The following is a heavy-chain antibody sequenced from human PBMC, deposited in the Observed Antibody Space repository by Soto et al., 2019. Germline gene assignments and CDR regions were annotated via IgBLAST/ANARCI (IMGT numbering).Heavy chain of an antibody. Sequence: QVQLVESGGGVVQPGRSLRLSCAASGFTFSSYGMHWVRQAPGKGLEWVAVISYDGSNKYYADSVKGRFTISRDNSKNTLYLQMNSLRAEDTAVYYCAKDGGNYDFWSGYYRGYYYMDVWGIGTTVTVSS. CDR3: AKDGGNYDFWSGYYRGYYYMDV. V-gene: IGHV3-30*18. D-gene: IGHD3-3*01. CDR1: GFTFSSYG. CDR2: ISYDGSNK. J-gene: IGHJ6*03.